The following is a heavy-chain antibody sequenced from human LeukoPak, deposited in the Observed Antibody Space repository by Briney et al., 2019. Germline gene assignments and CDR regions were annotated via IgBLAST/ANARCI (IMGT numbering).Heavy chain of an antibody. Sequence: GESLKISCKGSGYSFTTYWIGWVRQMPGKGLEWMGIIYPGDSDSRYSPSFQGQVTFSADKSISTAYLQWSSLKALDTAMYYCTRTPSSGWSRYYFDYWGQGTLVTVSS. CDR1: GYSFTTYW. CDR2: IYPGDSDS. D-gene: IGHD6-19*01. CDR3: TRTPSSGWSRYYFDY. J-gene: IGHJ4*02. V-gene: IGHV5-51*01.